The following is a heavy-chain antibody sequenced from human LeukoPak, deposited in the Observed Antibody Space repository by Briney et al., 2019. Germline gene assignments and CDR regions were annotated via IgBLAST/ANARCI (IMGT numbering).Heavy chain of an antibody. Sequence: GASVKVSCKASGYTFITYYMHWVRQAPGQGLEWMGIINPSGGSTSFAEKFQGRVTMTRDTSTSTVFMEPSSLRSEDTAVYYCARGDYDSGHFFDYWGQGTLVTVSS. V-gene: IGHV1-46*01. CDR3: ARGDYDSGHFFDY. CDR2: INPSGGST. CDR1: GYTFITYY. J-gene: IGHJ4*02. D-gene: IGHD3-16*01.